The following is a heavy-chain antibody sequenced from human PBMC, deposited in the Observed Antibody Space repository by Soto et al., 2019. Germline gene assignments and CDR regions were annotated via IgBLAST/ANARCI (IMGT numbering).Heavy chain of an antibody. J-gene: IGHJ6*02. CDR1: GFTFSGSA. CDR2: IRSKANSYAT. D-gene: IGHD6-13*01. CDR3: SSSWIAPLKYYYYGMDV. V-gene: IGHV3-73*01. Sequence: GGSLRLSCAASGFTFSGSAMHWVRQASGKGLEWVGRIRSKANSYATAYAASVKGRFTISRDDSKNTAYLQMNSLKTEDTAVYYCSSSWIAPLKYYYYGMDVWGQGTTVTVSS.